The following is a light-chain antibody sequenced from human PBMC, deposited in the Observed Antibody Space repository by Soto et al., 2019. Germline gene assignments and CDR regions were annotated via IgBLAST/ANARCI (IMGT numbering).Light chain of an antibody. J-gene: IGKJ1*01. CDR1: QSISTY. V-gene: IGKV1-39*01. CDR2: ATS. CDR3: QQSYSTPPGT. Sequence: DIQMTQSPSSLSASVGDRATITCRASQSISTYLIWYQQKPGKAPKLXIYATSSLQSGVPSRFSGSGSGTDFTLTISSLQPEDFVTYYCQQSYSTPPGTLGQGTKVDIK.